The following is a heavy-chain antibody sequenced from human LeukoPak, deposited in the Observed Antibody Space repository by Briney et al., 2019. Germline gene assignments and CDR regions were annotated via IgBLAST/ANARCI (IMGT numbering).Heavy chain of an antibody. J-gene: IGHJ4*02. CDR3: ARTLTIFGVGIGVDY. D-gene: IGHD3-3*01. CDR1: GYTFTGYY. Sequence: ASVKVSCKASGYTFTGYYMHWVRQAPGQGLEWMGWINPNSGGTNYAQKFQGRVTMTRDTSISTAYMELSRLRSDDTAVYYCARTLTIFGVGIGVDYWGQGTLVTVSS. V-gene: IGHV1-2*02. CDR2: INPNSGGT.